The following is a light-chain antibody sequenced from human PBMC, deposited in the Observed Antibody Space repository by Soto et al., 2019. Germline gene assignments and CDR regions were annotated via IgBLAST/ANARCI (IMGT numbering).Light chain of an antibody. CDR2: EVT. CDR1: SNDVGAYNY. V-gene: IGLV2-8*01. Sequence: QSVLTKPPSASGSPGQSVTISCTGTSNDVGAYNYVSWYQQHPGKAPKLMIYEVTKRPSGVPDRFSGSKSGNTASLTVSGLQAEDEADYYCSSYAGSKNLIFGGGTKLTVL. CDR3: SSYAGSKNLI. J-gene: IGLJ2*01.